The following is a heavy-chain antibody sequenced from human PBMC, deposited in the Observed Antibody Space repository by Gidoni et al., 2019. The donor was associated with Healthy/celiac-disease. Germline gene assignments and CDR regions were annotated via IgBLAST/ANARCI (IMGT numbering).Heavy chain of an antibody. J-gene: IGHJ4*02. D-gene: IGHD5-12*01. CDR3: AKVPTPSIVATIEKDY. V-gene: IGHV3-23*01. Sequence: EVQLLESGGGLVQPGGSLRRSCAASGFIFSSDAMSWVRQAPGKGLECVSAIRGSGGSTYYADSVKGRFTISRDNSKNTLYLQMNSLRAEDTAVYYCAKVPTPSIVATIEKDYWGQGTLVTVSS. CDR1: GFIFSSDA. CDR2: IRGSGGST.